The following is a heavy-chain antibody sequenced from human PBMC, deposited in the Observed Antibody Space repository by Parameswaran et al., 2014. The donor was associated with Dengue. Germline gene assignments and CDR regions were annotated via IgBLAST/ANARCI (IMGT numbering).Heavy chain of an antibody. J-gene: IGHJ4*02. CDR2: IYTSGST. V-gene: IGHV4-61*02. Sequence: ASETLSLTCTVSGGSISSGSYYWSWIRQPAGKGLEWIGRIYTSGSTNYNPSLKSRVTISVDTSKNQFSLKLSSVTAADTAVYYCARDGESGYYGIDYWGQGTLVTVSS. CDR3: ARDGESGYYGIDY. D-gene: IGHD3-3*01. CDR1: GGSISSGSYY.